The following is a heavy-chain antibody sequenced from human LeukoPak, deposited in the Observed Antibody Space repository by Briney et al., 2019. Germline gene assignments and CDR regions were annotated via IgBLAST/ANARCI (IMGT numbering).Heavy chain of an antibody. D-gene: IGHD3-10*01. CDR2: ISGSGGST. J-gene: IGHJ5*02. Sequence: GGSLRLSCVASGFTFSSYAMNWVRQAPGKGLEWVSAISGSGGSTYYADSVKGRFTISRDNSKNTLYLQMNSLRAEDTAVYYCAKGRLTGGWFDPWGQGTLVTVSS. CDR3: AKGRLTGGWFDP. CDR1: GFTFSSYA. V-gene: IGHV3-23*01.